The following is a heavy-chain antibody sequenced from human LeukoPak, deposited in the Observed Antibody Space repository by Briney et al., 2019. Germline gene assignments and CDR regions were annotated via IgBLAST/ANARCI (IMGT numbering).Heavy chain of an antibody. CDR3: AKGRNDYGDAALNY. V-gene: IGHV3-74*01. D-gene: IGHD4-17*01. Sequence: GGSLRLSCAASGFTFRSYWMHWVRQAPGKGLVWVSRITRDGTYTTYADSVKGRFTISRDNSKNTLYLQLNSLRAEDTAGYYCAKGRNDYGDAALNYWGQGTLVTVSS. CDR2: ITRDGTYT. J-gene: IGHJ4*02. CDR1: GFTFRSYW.